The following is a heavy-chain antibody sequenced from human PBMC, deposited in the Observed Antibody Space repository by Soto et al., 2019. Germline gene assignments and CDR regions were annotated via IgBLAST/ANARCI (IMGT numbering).Heavy chain of an antibody. CDR3: ARVRYYDFWSGSVGPFDY. D-gene: IGHD3-3*01. V-gene: IGHV4-39*07. Sequence: PSETLSLTCTVSGGSISSSSYYWGWIRQPPGKGLEWIGSIYYSGSTYYNPSLKSRVTISVDTSKNQFSLKLSSVTAADTAVYYCARVRYYDFWSGSVGPFDYWGQGTLVTVSS. J-gene: IGHJ4*02. CDR1: GGSISSSSYY. CDR2: IYYSGST.